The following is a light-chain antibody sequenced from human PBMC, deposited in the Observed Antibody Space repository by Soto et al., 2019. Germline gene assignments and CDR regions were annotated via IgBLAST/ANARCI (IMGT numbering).Light chain of an antibody. CDR2: AAS. CDR1: QTVTSY. Sequence: DVQMPPSPSSVSASVGDSLTLTCRASQTVTSYLNWYQQKPGKAPKLLIYAASTLQSGVPARFSGSGSGTEFTLTIISLQPEDFATYYCQQSYRFPKTFGRGTKVDIK. V-gene: IGKV1-39*01. CDR3: QQSYRFPKT. J-gene: IGKJ1*01.